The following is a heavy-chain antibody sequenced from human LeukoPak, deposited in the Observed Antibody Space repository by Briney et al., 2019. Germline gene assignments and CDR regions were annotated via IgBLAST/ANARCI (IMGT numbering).Heavy chain of an antibody. Sequence: GGSLRLSCAASGFIFNDYGMHWVRQAPGKGLEWVAFIRYNGDNKYYVDSVKGRFTISRDNSKNTLHLQMNSLKPEDTAVYYCAKEGTASKPSDLDYWGRGTLVTVSS. CDR2: IRYNGDNK. CDR1: GFIFNDYG. CDR3: AKEGTASKPSDLDY. J-gene: IGHJ4*02. D-gene: IGHD1/OR15-1a*01. V-gene: IGHV3-30*02.